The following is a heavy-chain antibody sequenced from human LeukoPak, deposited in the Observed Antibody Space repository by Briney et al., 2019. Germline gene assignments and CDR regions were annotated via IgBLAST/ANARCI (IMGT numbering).Heavy chain of an antibody. V-gene: IGHV4-34*01. Sequence: PSETLSLTCAVYGGSFSGYYWSWIRQPPGKGLEWLGEINHSGSTNYNPSLKSRVTISVDTSKNQFSLKLSSVTAADTAVYYCARGARFQVPYPSDIWGQGTMVTVSS. CDR3: ARGARFQVPYPSDI. CDR1: GGSFSGYY. D-gene: IGHD3-10*01. J-gene: IGHJ3*02. CDR2: INHSGST.